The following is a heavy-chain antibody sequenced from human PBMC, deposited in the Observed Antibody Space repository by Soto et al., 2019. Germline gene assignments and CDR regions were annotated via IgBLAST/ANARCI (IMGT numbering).Heavy chain of an antibody. V-gene: IGHV4-30-4*01. CDR3: AREHRARVRD. J-gene: IGHJ4*02. D-gene: IGHD2-2*01. CDR2: IYYSGST. Sequence: PPEVLSLTCTVTDGYLISGDYYWSWISKPPGKGLEWIGYIYYSGSTYYNPSLKSRVTISVDTSKNQFSLKLSSVTAAYTAVYYCAREHRARVRDWVQGTLVTV. CDR1: DGYLISGDYY.